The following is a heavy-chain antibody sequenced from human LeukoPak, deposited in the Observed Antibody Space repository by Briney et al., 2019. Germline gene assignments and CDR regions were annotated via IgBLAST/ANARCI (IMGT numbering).Heavy chain of an antibody. D-gene: IGHD1-26*01. V-gene: IGHV3-33*03. Sequence: GGSLRLSCAASGFTFSSYGMHWVRQAPGKGLEWVAVIWYDGSNKYYADSVKGRFTISRDNSKNTLYLQMNSLRAEDTALYFCAKKAQYNGNYPLDYWGQGTLVTVSS. J-gene: IGHJ4*02. CDR2: IWYDGSNK. CDR1: GFTFSSYG. CDR3: AKKAQYNGNYPLDY.